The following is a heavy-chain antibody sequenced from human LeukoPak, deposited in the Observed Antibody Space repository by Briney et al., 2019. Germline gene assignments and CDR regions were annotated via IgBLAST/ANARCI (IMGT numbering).Heavy chain of an antibody. J-gene: IGHJ3*02. D-gene: IGHD6-19*01. CDR2: IKQDGSES. Sequence: GSLRLSCAASGFTFSSYGMHWVRQAPGKGLEWVANIKQDGSESHYVDSVKGRFTISRDNAKNSLYLQMNSLRAEDTAVYYCARIAVAGPFDAFDIWGQGTMVTVSS. CDR1: GFTFSSYG. V-gene: IGHV3-7*01. CDR3: ARIAVAGPFDAFDI.